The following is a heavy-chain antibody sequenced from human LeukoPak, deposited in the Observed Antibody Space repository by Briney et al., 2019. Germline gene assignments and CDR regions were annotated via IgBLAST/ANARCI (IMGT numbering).Heavy chain of an antibody. Sequence: GGSLRLSCAASGFTFSSYAVSWVRQAPGKGLEWVSAISGSGGSTYYADSVKGRFTISRDNSKNTLYLQMNSLRAEDTAVYYCANLPAYYYGSGSYPWRWGQGTLVTVSS. CDR2: ISGSGGST. D-gene: IGHD3-10*01. V-gene: IGHV3-23*01. CDR3: ANLPAYYYGSGSYPWR. J-gene: IGHJ4*02. CDR1: GFTFSSYA.